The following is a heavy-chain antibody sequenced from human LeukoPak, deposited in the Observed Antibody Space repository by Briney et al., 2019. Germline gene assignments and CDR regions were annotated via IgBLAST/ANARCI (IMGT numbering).Heavy chain of an antibody. D-gene: IGHD5-18*01. CDR3: ARGGYSYGSYYYYMDV. CDR1: GGSISSSNW. J-gene: IGHJ6*03. CDR2: IYHSGST. V-gene: IGHV4-4*02. Sequence: PSETLSLTCAVSGGSISSSNWWSWVRQPPGKGLEWIGEIYHSGSTNYNPSLKSRVTISVDKSKNQFSLKLSSVTAADTAVYYCARGGYSYGSYYYYMDVWGKGTTVTVSS.